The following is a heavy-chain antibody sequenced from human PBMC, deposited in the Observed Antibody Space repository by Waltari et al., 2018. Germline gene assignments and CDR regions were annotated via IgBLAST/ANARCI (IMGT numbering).Heavy chain of an antibody. D-gene: IGHD2-15*01. CDR1: GSSISRGYY. Sequence: QVQLQESGPGLVKPSETLSLTCAVSGSSISRGYYWGWIRQPPGKGLEWIGSIYHSGSTYYNPSLKSRVTISVDTSKNQFSLKLSSVTAADTAVYYCDGVVVAAKGWGQGTLVTVSS. J-gene: IGHJ4*02. CDR2: IYHSGST. CDR3: DGVVVAAKG. V-gene: IGHV4-38-2*01.